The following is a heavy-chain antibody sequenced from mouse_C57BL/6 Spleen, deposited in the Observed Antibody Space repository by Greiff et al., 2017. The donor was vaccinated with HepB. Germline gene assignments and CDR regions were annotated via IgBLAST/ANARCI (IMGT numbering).Heavy chain of an antibody. CDR3: ARDTDY. Sequence: DVHLVESGPGLVKPSQSLSLTCSVTGYSITSGYYWNWIRQFPGNKLEWMGYISYDGSNNYNPSLKNRISITRDTSKNQFFLKLNSVTTEDTATYYCARDTDYWGQGTTLTVSS. CDR2: ISYDGSN. J-gene: IGHJ2*01. V-gene: IGHV3-6*01. CDR1: GYSITSGYY.